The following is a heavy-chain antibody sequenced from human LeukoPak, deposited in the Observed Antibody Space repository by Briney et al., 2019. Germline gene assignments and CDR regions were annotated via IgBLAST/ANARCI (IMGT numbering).Heavy chain of an antibody. V-gene: IGHV4-34*01. CDR1: GGSFSGYY. CDR3: ARANYQYSSGWY. Sequence: PSETLSLTCAVYGGSFSGYYWSWIRQPPGKGLEWIGEINHSGSTNYNPSLKSRVTISVDTSKNQFSLKLSSVTAADTAVYYCARANYQYSSGWYWGQGTLVTVSS. J-gene: IGHJ4*02. D-gene: IGHD6-19*01. CDR2: INHSGST.